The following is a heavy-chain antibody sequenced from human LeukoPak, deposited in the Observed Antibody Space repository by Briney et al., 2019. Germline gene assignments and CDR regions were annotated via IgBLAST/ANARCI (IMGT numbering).Heavy chain of an antibody. CDR1: GYSISSGYY. CDR3: ARKIAAAGRDAFDI. V-gene: IGHV4-38-2*02. J-gene: IGHJ3*02. D-gene: IGHD6-13*01. Sequence: SETLSLTCTVSGYSISSGYYWGWIRQPPGKGLEWIGSIYHSGSTYYNPSLKSRVTISVDTSKNQFSLKLSSVTAADTAVYYCARKIAAAGRDAFDIWGQGTMVTVSS. CDR2: IYHSGST.